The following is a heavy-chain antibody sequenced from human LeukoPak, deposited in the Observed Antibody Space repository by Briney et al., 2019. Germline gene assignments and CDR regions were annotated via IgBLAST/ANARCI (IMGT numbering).Heavy chain of an antibody. CDR3: ARVRLAYGSGSCDYFDY. D-gene: IGHD3-10*01. Sequence: SETLSLTCIVSGGSISSYYWSWIRQPPGKGLEWIGYIYYSGITNCNPSLKSRVTISVDTFKNQFSLKLSSVTAADTAVYYCARVRLAYGSGSCDYFDYWGQGTLVTISS. J-gene: IGHJ4*02. CDR1: GGSISSYY. CDR2: IYYSGIT. V-gene: IGHV4-59*01.